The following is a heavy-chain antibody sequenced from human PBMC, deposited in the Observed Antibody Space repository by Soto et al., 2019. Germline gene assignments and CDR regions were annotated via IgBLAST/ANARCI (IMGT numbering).Heavy chain of an antibody. V-gene: IGHV4-59*01. J-gene: IGHJ4*02. CDR1: GGSSSSYY. D-gene: IGHD3-3*01. Sequence: PSETLSLTCTVSGGSSSSYYWSWIRQPPGKGLEWIGYIYYSGSTNYNPSLKSRVTISVDTSKNQFSLKLSSVTAADTAVYYCARETQGLTIFGVVTSERYFDYWGQGTLVTVSS. CDR3: ARETQGLTIFGVVTSERYFDY. CDR2: IYYSGST.